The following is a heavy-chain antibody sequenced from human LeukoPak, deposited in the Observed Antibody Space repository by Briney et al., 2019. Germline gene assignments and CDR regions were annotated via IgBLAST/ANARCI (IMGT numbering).Heavy chain of an antibody. J-gene: IGHJ4*02. Sequence: PSETLSLTCTVSGDSVSNSLKYWGWIRQPPGKGLEWIVKTYYTGSTYSNPTLKRRVTRSVDTSKNQFSLKLSSVTAADTAVYYCARLTKGRYFDYIFDYWGQGTLLTVSS. CDR3: ARLTKGRYFDYIFDY. CDR2: TYYTGST. CDR1: GDSVSNSLKY. D-gene: IGHD3-9*01. V-gene: IGHV4-39*01.